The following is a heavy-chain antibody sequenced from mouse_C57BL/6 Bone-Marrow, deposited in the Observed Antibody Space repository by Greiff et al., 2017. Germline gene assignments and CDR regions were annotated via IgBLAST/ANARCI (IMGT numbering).Heavy chain of an antibody. V-gene: IGHV5-4*01. D-gene: IGHD2-3*01. CDR2: ISDGGSYT. CDR3: ARDGDGYYVPFDY. CDR1: GFTFSSYA. J-gene: IGHJ2*01. Sequence: EVHLVESGGGLVKPGGSLKLSCAASGFTFSSYAMSWVRQTPEKRLEWVATISDGGSYTYYPDNVKGRFPISRDNAKNNLYLQMSHLKSEDTAMYYCARDGDGYYVPFDYWGQGTTLTVSS.